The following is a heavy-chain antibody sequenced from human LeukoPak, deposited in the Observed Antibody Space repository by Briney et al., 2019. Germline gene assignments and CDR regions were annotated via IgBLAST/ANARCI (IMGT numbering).Heavy chain of an antibody. V-gene: IGHV4-39*01. D-gene: IGHD3-22*01. CDR3: ARLAPYYYDSSGYP. J-gene: IGHJ5*02. CDR1: GGSISSSSYY. Sequence: PSETLSLTCTVSGGSISSSSYYWGWIRQPPGKGLEWIGSIYYSGSTYYNPSLKSRVTISVDTSKNQFSLKLSSVTAADTAVYYCARLAPYYYDSSGYPWGQGTLVTLSS. CDR2: IYYSGST.